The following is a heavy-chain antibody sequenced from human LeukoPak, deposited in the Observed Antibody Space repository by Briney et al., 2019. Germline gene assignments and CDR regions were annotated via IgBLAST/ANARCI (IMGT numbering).Heavy chain of an antibody. J-gene: IGHJ4*02. CDR3: ARGPQFSSGGSCYGYYFDD. CDR1: GFTFSSYG. V-gene: IGHV3-30*02. CDR2: IRYDGSNK. D-gene: IGHD2-15*01. Sequence: GVSLRLSCAASGFTFSSYGMHWVRQAPGKGLEWVAFIRYDGSNKYYADSVRSRFTISRDNSKNTLYLQMNSLRAEDTAVYYCARGPQFSSGGSCYGYYFDDWGQGTLVTVSS.